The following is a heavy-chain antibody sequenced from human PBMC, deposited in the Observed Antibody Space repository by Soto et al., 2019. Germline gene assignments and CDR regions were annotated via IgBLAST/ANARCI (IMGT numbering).Heavy chain of an antibody. V-gene: IGHV4-59*01. J-gene: IGHJ6*02. CDR2: ISSSGTI. CDR1: GGSIRDYF. Sequence: TLSLTCSVSGGSIRDYFWTWVRQPPENVLERIGYISSSGTIKYNSSLKSRVTISLDTSRNHFSLKLSSVTTADTAVYFCARDRKLVIPGNYYYYGMDVWGQGTTVTVSS. CDR3: ARDRKLVIPGNYYYYGMDV. D-gene: IGHD3-9*01.